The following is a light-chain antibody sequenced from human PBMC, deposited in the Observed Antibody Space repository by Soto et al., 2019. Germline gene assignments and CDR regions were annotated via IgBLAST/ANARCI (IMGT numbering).Light chain of an antibody. Sequence: EIVLTQSPGTLSLSPGERATLSCRASQSVGRDYLAWYQQKRGQAPRLLMYDASSRATGIPDRFSGSGSGTDITRTISRLEPEDFAEFYWQQYASSPLTFGGGTKVEIK. CDR2: DAS. V-gene: IGKV3-20*01. CDR3: QQYASSPLT. CDR1: QSVGRDY. J-gene: IGKJ4*01.